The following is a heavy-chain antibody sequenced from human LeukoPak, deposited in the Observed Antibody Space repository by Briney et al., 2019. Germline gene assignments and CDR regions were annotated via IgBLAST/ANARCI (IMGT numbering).Heavy chain of an antibody. J-gene: IGHJ6*02. Sequence: SQTLSLTCAISGDSFSSNSAAWNWIRQSPSRGLEWLGRTYYRSKWYNDYAVSVKSRITINPDTSKNQFSLQLNSVTPEDTAVYYCAREYSSSWYPCDGMDVRGQGTTVTVSS. CDR1: GDSFSSNSAA. CDR2: TYYRSKWYN. D-gene: IGHD6-13*01. CDR3: AREYSSSWYPCDGMDV. V-gene: IGHV6-1*01.